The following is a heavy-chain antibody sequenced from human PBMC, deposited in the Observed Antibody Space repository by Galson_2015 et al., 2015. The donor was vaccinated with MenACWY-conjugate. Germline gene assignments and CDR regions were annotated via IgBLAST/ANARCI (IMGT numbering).Heavy chain of an antibody. CDR2: INPSGGST. J-gene: IGHJ4*02. V-gene: IGHV1-46*01. Sequence: SVKVSCKASGYTFTSYFIHWVRQAPGQGLEWMGVINPSGGSTSYAQKFQGRVTMTRDTSTRTVYMELSSLRSGDTAVYYCAREGAYGGKTDYDFWGQGSLVILSS. D-gene: IGHD4-23*01. CDR1: GYTFTSYF. CDR3: AREGAYGGKTDYDF.